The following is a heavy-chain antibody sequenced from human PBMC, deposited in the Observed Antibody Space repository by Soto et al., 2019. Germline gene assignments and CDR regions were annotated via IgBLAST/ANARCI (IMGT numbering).Heavy chain of an antibody. D-gene: IGHD6-13*01. CDR3: VRAAQKDYYYGMDV. CDR2: INSNGGST. J-gene: IGHJ6*02. CDR1: GFTFSSYA. V-gene: IGHV3-64D*06. Sequence: GGSLRLSCSASGFTFSSYAMHWVRQAPGKGLEYLSGINSNGGSTYFADSVKGRFTISRDNSNNTLSLQMSSLRAEDTAVYFCVRAAQKDYYYGMDVWGQGTTVTVSS.